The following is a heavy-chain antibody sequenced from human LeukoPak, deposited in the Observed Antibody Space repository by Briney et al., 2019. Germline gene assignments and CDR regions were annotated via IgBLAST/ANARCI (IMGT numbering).Heavy chain of an antibody. V-gene: IGHV4-4*07. CDR1: GGSISSHY. J-gene: IGHJ4*02. Sequence: PSETLSLTCTVSGGSISSHYWSWIRQPPGKGLEWIGRIFTSESTNYNPSLKSRVTMSVDTSKNQFSLKLRSVTAADTAVYYCARDSYYYDSSGYYRFDYWGQGTLVTVSS. CDR2: IFTSEST. D-gene: IGHD3-22*01. CDR3: ARDSYYYDSSGYYRFDY.